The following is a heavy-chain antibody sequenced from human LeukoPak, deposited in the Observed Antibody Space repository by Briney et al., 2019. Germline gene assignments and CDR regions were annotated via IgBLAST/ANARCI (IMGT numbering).Heavy chain of an antibody. J-gene: IGHJ6*03. CDR3: ARAFSCITIFGLVITCCGDYYMDV. CDR1: GYTFTSYD. V-gene: IGHV1-8*01. D-gene: IGHD3-3*01. Sequence: ASVKVSCKASGYTFTSYDINWVRQATGQGLEWMGWMYPTSGNTGYAQKFQGRVTMTRNTSISTAYMELSSLRSEDTAVYYCARAFSCITIFGLVITCCGDYYMDVWGKGTTVTVSS. CDR2: MYPTSGNT.